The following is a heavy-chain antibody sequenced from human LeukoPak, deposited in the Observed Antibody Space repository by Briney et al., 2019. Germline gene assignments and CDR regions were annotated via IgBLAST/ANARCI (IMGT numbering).Heavy chain of an antibody. D-gene: IGHD6-19*01. Sequence: GGSLRLSCAASGFTFHNYAMHWVRQAPGKGLEWVSLIKGNGDTTYNADSVKGRFTISRDNSKNSLYLQINSQRTEDTALYYCAKDIGSGWSFDYWGQGTLVTVSS. CDR3: AKDIGSGWSFDY. J-gene: IGHJ4*02. CDR2: IKGNGDTT. CDR1: GFTFHNYA. V-gene: IGHV3-43*02.